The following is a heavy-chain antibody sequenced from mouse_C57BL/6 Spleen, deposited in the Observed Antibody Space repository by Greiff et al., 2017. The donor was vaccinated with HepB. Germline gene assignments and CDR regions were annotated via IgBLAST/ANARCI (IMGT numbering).Heavy chain of an antibody. CDR1: GYAFSSYW. Sequence: VQLQQSGAELVKPGASVKISCKASGYAFSSYWMNWVKQRPGKGLEWIGQIYPGDGDTNYNGKFKGKATLTADKSSSTAYMQLSSLTSEDSAVYVCAREEGQLRLPAWFAYWGQGTLVTVSA. V-gene: IGHV1-80*01. D-gene: IGHD3-2*02. CDR3: AREEGQLRLPAWFAY. CDR2: IYPGDGDT. J-gene: IGHJ3*01.